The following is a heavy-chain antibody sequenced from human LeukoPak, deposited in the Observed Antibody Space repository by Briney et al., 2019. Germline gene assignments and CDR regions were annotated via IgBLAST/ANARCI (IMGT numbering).Heavy chain of an antibody. CDR1: GYTFTGYC. V-gene: IGHV1-2*02. CDR2: INPNSGGT. D-gene: IGHD6-13*01. Sequence: ASVKVSCKASGYTFTGYCMHWVRQAPGQGLEWMGWINPNSGGTNYAQKFQGRVTMTRDTSISTAYMELSRLRSDDTAVYYCARERGRIAAAAPAGYWGQGTLVTVSS. CDR3: ARERGRIAAAAPAGY. J-gene: IGHJ4*02.